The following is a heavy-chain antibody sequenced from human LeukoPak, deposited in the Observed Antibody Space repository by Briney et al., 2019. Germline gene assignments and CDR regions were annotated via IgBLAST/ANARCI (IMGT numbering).Heavy chain of an antibody. CDR3: AKGGYCSSTSCYVGWFDP. V-gene: IGHV3-23*01. CDR1: GFTFSSYV. J-gene: IGHJ5*02. CDR2: ISGGGGST. Sequence: GGSLRLSCAASGFTFSSYVMNWVRQAPGKGLEWVSVISGGGGSTYYADSVKGRFTISRDNSKNTLFLQMNSLRAEDTAVYYCAKGGYCSSTSCYVGWFDPWGQGTLVTVSS. D-gene: IGHD2-2*01.